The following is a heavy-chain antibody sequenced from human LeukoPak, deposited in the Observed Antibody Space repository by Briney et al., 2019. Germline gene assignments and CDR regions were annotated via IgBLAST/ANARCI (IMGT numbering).Heavy chain of an antibody. D-gene: IGHD2-15*01. Sequence: ASVKVSCKASGYTFTSYGISWVRQAPGQGLEWMGWISAYNGNTNYAQKLQGRVTMTTDTSTSTAYMELRSLRSDDTAVYYRARDRGYCSGGSCPRDYWGQGTLVTVSS. J-gene: IGHJ4*02. CDR1: GYTFTSYG. CDR2: ISAYNGNT. V-gene: IGHV1-18*01. CDR3: ARDRGYCSGGSCPRDY.